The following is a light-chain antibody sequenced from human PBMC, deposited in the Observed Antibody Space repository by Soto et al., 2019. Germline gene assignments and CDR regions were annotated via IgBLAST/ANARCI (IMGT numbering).Light chain of an antibody. CDR1: QSVSSY. Sequence: EIVLTQSPATLSLSPGERATLSCRASQSVSSYLAWYQQKPGQAPRLLIYDASNRATGIPARFSGSRSGTDFTLTISSLEPEDFAVYYCQQRINWPPITFGQGTRLEIK. CDR3: QQRINWPPIT. V-gene: IGKV3-11*01. CDR2: DAS. J-gene: IGKJ5*01.